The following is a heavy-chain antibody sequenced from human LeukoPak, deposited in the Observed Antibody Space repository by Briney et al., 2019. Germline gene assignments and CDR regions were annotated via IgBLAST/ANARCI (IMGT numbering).Heavy chain of an antibody. V-gene: IGHV4-34*01. Sequence: PSQTLSLTCAVYGGSFSGYYWSWIRQPPGKGLEWIGEINHSGSTNYNPSLKSRVTISVDTSKNRFPLKLSSVTAADTAVYYCARGDGYNWGSFDPWGQGTLVTVSS. J-gene: IGHJ5*02. CDR2: INHSGST. D-gene: IGHD5-24*01. CDR1: GGSFSGYY. CDR3: ARGDGYNWGSFDP.